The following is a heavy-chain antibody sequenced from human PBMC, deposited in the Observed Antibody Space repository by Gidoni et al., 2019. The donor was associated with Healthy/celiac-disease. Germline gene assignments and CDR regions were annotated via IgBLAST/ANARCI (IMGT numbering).Heavy chain of an antibody. Sequence: EVQLVQSGAEVKKPGESLRISCKGSGYSFTSYWISWVRQMPGKGLEWMGRIDPSDSYTNYSPSFQGHVTISADKSISTAYLQWSSLKASDTAMYYCAHSLGYSYGSIYYMDVWGKGTTVTVSS. J-gene: IGHJ6*03. CDR3: AHSLGYSYGSIYYMDV. CDR1: GYSFTSYW. V-gene: IGHV5-10-1*01. D-gene: IGHD5-18*01. CDR2: IDPSDSYT.